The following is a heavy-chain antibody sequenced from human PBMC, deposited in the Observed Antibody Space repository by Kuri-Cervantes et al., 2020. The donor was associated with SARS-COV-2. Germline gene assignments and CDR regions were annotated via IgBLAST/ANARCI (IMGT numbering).Heavy chain of an antibody. Sequence: GGSLRLSCAASGFTFSKYAMNWVRQAPGKGLEWVSVINDRGVGTYYADSVKGRFTISRDNSKNTLYLQMNSLRAEDTAVYYCAREGALPAGLDYWGQGTLVTVSS. V-gene: IGHV3-23*01. CDR2: INDRGVGT. J-gene: IGHJ4*02. CDR1: GFTFSKYA. D-gene: IGHD2-2*01. CDR3: AREGALPAGLDY.